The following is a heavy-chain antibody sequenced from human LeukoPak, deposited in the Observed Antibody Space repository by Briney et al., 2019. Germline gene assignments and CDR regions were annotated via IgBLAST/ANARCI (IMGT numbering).Heavy chain of an antibody. Sequence: GGSLRLSCAASGFTFSSYAMSWVRQAPGKGLEWVSGISGSGGGTYYADSVKGRLTISRDNSKNTLYLQMSSLRAEDTAVYYCAKAFSAYENWPPNWFDPWGQGTLVTVSS. D-gene: IGHD5-12*01. V-gene: IGHV3-23*01. CDR2: ISGSGGGT. CDR1: GFTFSSYA. CDR3: AKAFSAYENWPPNWFDP. J-gene: IGHJ5*02.